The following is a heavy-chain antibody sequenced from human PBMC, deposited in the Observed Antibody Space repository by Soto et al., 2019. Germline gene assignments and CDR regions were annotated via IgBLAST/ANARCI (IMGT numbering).Heavy chain of an antibody. CDR1: GDSISSSSYY. CDR3: ARHSLRVSLVKKSSYWFDH. Sequence: SETLSLTCTVSGDSISSSSYYWGWIRQPPGKGLEWIGSLSYSGSTYYNPSLKSRVTMSADTSKNQFSLKLSSVTAADTAVYYCARHSLRVSLVKKSSYWFDHWGQGALVTVSS. V-gene: IGHV4-39*01. D-gene: IGHD2-8*02. J-gene: IGHJ5*02. CDR2: LSYSGST.